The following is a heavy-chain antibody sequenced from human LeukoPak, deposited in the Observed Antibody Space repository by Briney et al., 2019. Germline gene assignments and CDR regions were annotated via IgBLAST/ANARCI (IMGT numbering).Heavy chain of an antibody. J-gene: IGHJ4*02. Sequence: GGSLRLSCAASGFTFSSYEMNWVRQAPGKGLEWVPYISSSGSTIYYADSVKGRFTISRDNAKNSLYLQMNSLRAEDTAVYYCATVEMATMEYWGQGTLVTVSS. V-gene: IGHV3-48*03. CDR1: GFTFSSYE. CDR2: ISSSGSTI. CDR3: ATVEMATMEY. D-gene: IGHD5-24*01.